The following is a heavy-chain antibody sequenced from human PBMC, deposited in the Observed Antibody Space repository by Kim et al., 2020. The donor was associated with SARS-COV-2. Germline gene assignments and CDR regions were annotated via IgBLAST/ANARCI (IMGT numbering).Heavy chain of an antibody. CDR2: IYYSGST. Sequence: SETLSLTCTVSSDSISSYYWSWIRQLPGKGLEWLGYIYYSGSTDYNPSLKSRVTISWDTSKNQVSLDVTSVSAADTAVYYCTRSEGRGSWHPFDYWGPG. CDR3: TRSEGRGSWHPFDY. D-gene: IGHD6-13*01. J-gene: IGHJ4*02. CDR1: SDSISSYY. V-gene: IGHV4-59*01.